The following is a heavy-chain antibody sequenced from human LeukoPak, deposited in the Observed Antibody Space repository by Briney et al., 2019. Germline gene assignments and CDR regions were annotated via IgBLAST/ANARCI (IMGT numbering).Heavy chain of an antibody. D-gene: IGHD5-24*01. V-gene: IGHV4-59*01. J-gene: IGHJ4*02. CDR2: IYYGGST. CDR3: AREMATNNFDY. Sequence: PSETLSLTCTVSGGSISSYYWSWIRQPPGKGLEWIGYIYYGGSTNYNPSLKSRVTISVDTSKNQFSLKLSSVTAADTAVYYCAREMATNNFDYWGQGTLVTVSS. CDR1: GGSISSYY.